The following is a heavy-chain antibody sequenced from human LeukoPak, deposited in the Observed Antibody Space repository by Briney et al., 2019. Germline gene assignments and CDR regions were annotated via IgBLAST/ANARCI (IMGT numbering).Heavy chain of an antibody. CDR1: GYTFTSYY. CDR3: AREIGYCSSTGCYKRAFDI. J-gene: IGHJ3*02. V-gene: IGHV1-46*01. CDR2: INPSGGST. D-gene: IGHD2-2*02. Sequence: ASVKVSCKASGYTFTSYYMHWVRQAPGQGLEWMGLINPSGGSTSYAQKFQGRVTMTRDTSTSTVYMELSSLRSEDTAVYYCAREIGYCSSTGCYKRAFDIWGQGTMVTVSS.